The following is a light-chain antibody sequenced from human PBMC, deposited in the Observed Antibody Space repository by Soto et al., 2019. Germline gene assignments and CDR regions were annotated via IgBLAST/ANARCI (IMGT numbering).Light chain of an antibody. CDR3: HQYAYSPRT. V-gene: IGKV3-20*01. CDR2: GVF. Sequence: NVLTQSPGTLSLSPWERATLSCRASQSLSNTFLSWYQQKPGQAPRLLIYGVFSRATGIPDRFSGSGSGTDFTLTISRLEPEDSAVYFCHQYAYSPRTFGQGTKVDIK. J-gene: IGKJ1*01. CDR1: QSLSNTF.